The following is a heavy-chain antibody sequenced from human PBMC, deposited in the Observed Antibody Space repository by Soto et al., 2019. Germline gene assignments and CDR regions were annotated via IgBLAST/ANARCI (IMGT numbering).Heavy chain of an antibody. V-gene: IGHV4-59*12. CDR1: GGSISSYY. CDR3: AVRRMTTDGYYFDY. Sequence: ETLSLTCTVSGGSISSYYWSWIRQPPGKGLEWIGYIYYSGSTNYNPSLKSRVTISVDTSKNQFSLKLSSVTAADTAVYYCAVRRMTTDGYYFDYWGQGTLVTVSS. CDR2: IYYSGST. J-gene: IGHJ4*02. D-gene: IGHD4-17*01.